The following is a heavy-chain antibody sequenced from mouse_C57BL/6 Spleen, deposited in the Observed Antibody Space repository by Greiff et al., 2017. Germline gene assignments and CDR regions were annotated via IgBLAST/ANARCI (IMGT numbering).Heavy chain of an antibody. CDR3: AIPPVDDYGSSGSQAMDY. V-gene: IGHV1-74*01. CDR2: IHPSDSDT. Sequence: QVQLQQPGAELVKPGASVKVSCKASGYTFTSYWMHWVKQRPGQGLEWIGRIHPSDSDTNYNQKFKGKATLTVDKSSSTAYMQLRSLTSEDSAVYYCAIPPVDDYGSSGSQAMDYWGQGTSVTVSS. CDR1: GYTFTSYW. J-gene: IGHJ4*01. D-gene: IGHD1-1*01.